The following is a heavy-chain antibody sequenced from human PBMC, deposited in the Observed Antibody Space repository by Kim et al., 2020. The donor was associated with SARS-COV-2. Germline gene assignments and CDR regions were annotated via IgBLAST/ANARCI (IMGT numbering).Heavy chain of an antibody. CDR2: INHSGST. D-gene: IGHD3-10*01. CDR3: ARPPIIVLRGRSGMDV. Sequence: SETLSLTCAVYGGSFNDYYWNWIRQPPGKAPEWIGEINHSGSTAYNPSLGSRVTMSVDTSKNQFSLKLKSVTAADTAVYYCARPPIIVLRGRSGMDVWG. V-gene: IGHV4-34*01. J-gene: IGHJ6*02. CDR1: GGSFNDYY.